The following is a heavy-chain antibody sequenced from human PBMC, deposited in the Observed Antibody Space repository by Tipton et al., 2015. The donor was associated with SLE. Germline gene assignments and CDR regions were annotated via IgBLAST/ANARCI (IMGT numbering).Heavy chain of an antibody. CDR1: GYSISSGYY. Sequence: LRLSCTVSGYSISSGYYWGWIRQPPGKWLEWIGSIYHSGSTYYNPPLKSRVTISVDTSKNQFSLTLSSVTAADTAVYYCARILAAAGTGGYWGQGTLVTVSS. J-gene: IGHJ4*02. CDR3: ARILAAAGTGGY. D-gene: IGHD6-13*01. CDR2: IYHSGST. V-gene: IGHV4-38-2*02.